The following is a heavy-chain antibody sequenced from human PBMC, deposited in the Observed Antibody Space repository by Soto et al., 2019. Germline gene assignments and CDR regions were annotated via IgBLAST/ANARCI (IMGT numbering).Heavy chain of an antibody. D-gene: IGHD3-9*01. CDR1: GFTFTSSA. CDR2: IVVGSGNT. V-gene: IGHV1-58*01. Sequence: SVKVSCKASGFTFTSSAVQWVRQARGQRLEWIGWIVVGSGNTNYAQKLQERVTITRDMSTSTAYMELSSLRSEDTAVYYCAAVPWGYYDILTGPLGYWGQGTLVTVSS. J-gene: IGHJ4*02. CDR3: AAVPWGYYDILTGPLGY.